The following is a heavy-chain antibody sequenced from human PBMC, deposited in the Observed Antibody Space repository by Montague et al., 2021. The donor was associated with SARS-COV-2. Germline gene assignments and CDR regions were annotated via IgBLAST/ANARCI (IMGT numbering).Heavy chain of an antibody. V-gene: IGHV3-23*01. CDR3: ANEEVPNDY. CDR2: ISISGDKT. J-gene: IGHJ4*02. Sequence: SLRLSCAVSGFTFSKHAMGWVRQAPGKGLEWVSGISISGDKTYYADSVKGRFTISRDNSRNTVYLQLNTLRAEDTATYYCANEEVPNDYWGRGTLVTVSS. CDR1: GFTFSKHA.